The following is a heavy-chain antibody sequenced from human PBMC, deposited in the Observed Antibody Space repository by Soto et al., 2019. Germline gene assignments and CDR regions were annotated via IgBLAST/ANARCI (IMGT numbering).Heavy chain of an antibody. CDR3: VRGHWGFDF. J-gene: IGHJ4*02. D-gene: IGHD7-27*01. V-gene: IGHV3-72*01. CDR2: STNKADSYIT. Sequence: EVQLVESGGGLVQPGGSLRLSCAVSGFTFSDYYMDWVRQAPGKGLEWIARSTNKADSYITIYPASLQGRCTISRDDSTKSLYLQMNSLKTDDTAVSYGVRGHWGFDFWGQGTLVTVSS. CDR1: GFTFSDYY.